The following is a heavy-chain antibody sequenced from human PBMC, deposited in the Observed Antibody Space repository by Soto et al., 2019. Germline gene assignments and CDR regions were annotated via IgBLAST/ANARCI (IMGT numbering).Heavy chain of an antibody. V-gene: IGHV3-21*01. CDR1: GFTFSSYS. CDR2: ISSSSSYI. J-gene: IGHJ5*02. CDR3: ARDFNHIVVPAATKHWFDP. D-gene: IGHD2-2*01. Sequence: EVQLVESGGGLVKPGGSLRLSCAASGFTFSSYSMNWVRQAPGKGLEWVSSISSSSSYIYYADSVKGRFTISRDNAKNSLYLQMNSMRAEDTAVYYCARDFNHIVVPAATKHWFDPWGQGTLVTVSS.